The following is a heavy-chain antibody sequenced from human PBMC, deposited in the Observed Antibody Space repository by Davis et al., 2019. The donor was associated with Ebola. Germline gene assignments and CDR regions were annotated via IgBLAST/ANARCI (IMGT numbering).Heavy chain of an antibody. D-gene: IGHD4-17*01. CDR3: ARDLEATVIYYYGMDV. V-gene: IGHV3-9*01. Sequence: SLKISCAASGFTFDDYAMHWVRQAPGKGLEWVSGISWNSGSIGYADSVKGRFTISRDNAKNSLYLQMNSLRAEDTAVYYCARDLEATVIYYYGMDVWGQGTTVTVSS. CDR2: ISWNSGSI. CDR1: GFTFDDYA. J-gene: IGHJ6*02.